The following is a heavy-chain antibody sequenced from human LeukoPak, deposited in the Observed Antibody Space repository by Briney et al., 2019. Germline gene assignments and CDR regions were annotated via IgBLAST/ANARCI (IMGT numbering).Heavy chain of an antibody. CDR3: ARSLAVADCFDY. V-gene: IGHV1-8*01. Sequence: ASVKVSCKASGYTFTSYDINWVRQATGQGLEWMGWMNPNSGNTGYAQKFQGRVTMTRNTSISTAYMELSSLRSEDTAVYYCARSLAVADCFDYWGQGTLVTVSS. D-gene: IGHD6-19*01. J-gene: IGHJ4*02. CDR2: MNPNSGNT. CDR1: GYTFTSYD.